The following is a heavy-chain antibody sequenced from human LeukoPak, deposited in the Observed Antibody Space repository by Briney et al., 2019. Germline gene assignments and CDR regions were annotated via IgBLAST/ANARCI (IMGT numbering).Heavy chain of an antibody. V-gene: IGHV3-23*01. CDR1: GFTFSSDA. J-gene: IGHJ4*02. D-gene: IGHD2-8*02. Sequence: GGSLRLSCAASGFTFSSDAMSWVRQAPGKGLEWVSAISGSGGSTYYADSVKGRFTISRDNSKNTLYLQMNSLRAEDTAIYYCATYRQVLLPFESWGQGTLVTVSS. CDR2: ISGSGGST. CDR3: ATYRQVLLPFES.